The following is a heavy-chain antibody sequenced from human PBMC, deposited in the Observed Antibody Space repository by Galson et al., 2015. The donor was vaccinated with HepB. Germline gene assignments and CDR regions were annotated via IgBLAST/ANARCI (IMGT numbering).Heavy chain of an antibody. D-gene: IGHD1-26*01. CDR1: GGTFSSYA. J-gene: IGHJ4*02. V-gene: IGHV1-69*13. Sequence: SVKVSCKASGGTFSSYAISWVRRAPGQGLEWMGGVIPVFGTAYYAQKFRGRVTITADESTSTAYMQLSSLRSEDTAVYYCARDLGSGNYFFFYWGQGTLVTVSS. CDR3: ARDLGSGNYFFFY. CDR2: VIPVFGTA.